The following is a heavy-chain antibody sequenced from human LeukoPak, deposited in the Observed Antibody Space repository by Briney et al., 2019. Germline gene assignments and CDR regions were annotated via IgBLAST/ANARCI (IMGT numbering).Heavy chain of an antibody. CDR2: ISWNSGSI. CDR3: AKDLGDYYYGMDV. V-gene: IGHV3-9*01. CDR1: GFTFDDYA. J-gene: IGHJ6*02. Sequence: GGSLRLSCAASGFTFDDYAMHWVRQAPGKGLEWVSGISWNSGSIGYADSAKGRFTISRDNAKNSLYLQMNSLRAEDTALYYCAKDLGDYYYGMDVWGQGTTVTVSS.